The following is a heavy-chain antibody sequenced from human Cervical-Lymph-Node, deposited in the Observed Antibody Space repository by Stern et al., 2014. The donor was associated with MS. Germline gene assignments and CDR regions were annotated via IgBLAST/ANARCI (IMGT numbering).Heavy chain of an antibody. V-gene: IGHV5-51*01. CDR2: IYPGDSDT. CDR3: ATSTGYFLLEYYFDY. D-gene: IGHD2-8*02. J-gene: IGHJ4*02. Sequence: VQLVQSGAEVKKPGESLKISCQGSGYSFTSSWIGWVRQMPGKGLEWMGIIYPGDSDTRYNPSFQGQVTSSADKSVSTAYLQWSSLKASDTAMYYCATSTGYFLLEYYFDYWGQGTLVTVSS. CDR1: GYSFTSSW.